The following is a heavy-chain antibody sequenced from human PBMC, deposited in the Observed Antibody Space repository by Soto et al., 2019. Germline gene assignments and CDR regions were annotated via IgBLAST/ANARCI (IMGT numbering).Heavy chain of an antibody. CDR2: INPNSGGT. CDR1: GYTFTGYY. D-gene: IGHD6-6*01. Sequence: ASVKVSCKASGYTFTGYYMHWVRQAPGQGLEWMGWINPNSGGTNYAQKFQGWVTMTRDTSISTAYMELSRLRSDDTAVYYCARDGSSLHTYYYYGMDVWGQGTTVTV. CDR3: ARDGSSLHTYYYYGMDV. J-gene: IGHJ6*02. V-gene: IGHV1-2*04.